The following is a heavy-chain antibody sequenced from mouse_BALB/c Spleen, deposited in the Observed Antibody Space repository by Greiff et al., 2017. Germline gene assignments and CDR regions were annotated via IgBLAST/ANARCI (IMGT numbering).Heavy chain of an antibody. CDR2: IYPGSGST. V-gene: IGHV1S22*01. Sequence: LQQPGSELVRPGASVKLSCKASGYTFTSYWMHWVKQRHGQGLEWIGNIYPGSGSTNYDEKFKSKGTLTVDTSSSTAYMHLSSLTSEDSAVYYCTRGGRLLGSYYAMDYWGQGTSVTVSS. D-gene: IGHD1-2*01. CDR3: TRGGRLLGSYYAMDY. CDR1: GYTFTSYW. J-gene: IGHJ4*01.